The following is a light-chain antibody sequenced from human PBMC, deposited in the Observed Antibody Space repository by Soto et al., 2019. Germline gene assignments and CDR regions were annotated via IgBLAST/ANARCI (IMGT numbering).Light chain of an antibody. CDR2: RND. V-gene: IGLV1-47*01. CDR1: SSNIGSNF. CDR3: AVWDDSLNGSVA. J-gene: IGLJ2*01. Sequence: QSVLTQAPSAFGTPGQRVTISCSGSSSNIGSNFVYWYQKFPGTAPKVLIYRNDQRPSGVPDRFSGSKSGTSASLAISGLRSEDEADYYCAVWDDSLNGSVAFGGGTKLTVL.